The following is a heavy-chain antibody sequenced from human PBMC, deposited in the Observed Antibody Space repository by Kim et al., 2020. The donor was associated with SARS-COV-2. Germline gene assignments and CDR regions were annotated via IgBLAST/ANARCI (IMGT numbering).Heavy chain of an antibody. V-gene: IGHV3-23*01. CDR1: GFTFSSYA. CDR2: ISGSGGST. D-gene: IGHD3-9*01. J-gene: IGHJ4*02. CDR3: AKSDHDILTGYKDY. Sequence: GGSLRLSCAASGFTFSSYAMSWVRQAPGKGLEWVSAISGSGGSTYYADSVKGRFTISRDNSKNTLYLQMNSLRAEDTAVYYCAKSDHDILTGYKDYWGQGTLVTVSS.